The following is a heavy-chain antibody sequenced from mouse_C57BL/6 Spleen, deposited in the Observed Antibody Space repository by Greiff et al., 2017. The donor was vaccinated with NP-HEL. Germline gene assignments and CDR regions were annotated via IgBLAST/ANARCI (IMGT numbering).Heavy chain of an antibody. CDR3: ARGFGSSYWYFDV. V-gene: IGHV1-80*01. J-gene: IGHJ1*03. Sequence: QVHVKQSGAELVKPGASVKISCKASGYAFSSYWMNWVKQRPGKGLEWIGQIYPGDGDTNYNGKFKGKATLTADKSSSTAYMQLSSLTSEDSAVYFCARGFGSSYWYFDVWGTGTTVTVSS. CDR2: IYPGDGDT. D-gene: IGHD1-1*01. CDR1: GYAFSSYW.